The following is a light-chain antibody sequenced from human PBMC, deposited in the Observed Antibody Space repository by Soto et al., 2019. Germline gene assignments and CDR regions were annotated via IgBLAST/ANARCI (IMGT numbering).Light chain of an antibody. V-gene: IGKV3-20*01. Sequence: EIVLTQSPGTLSLSPGERATLSCRASQSVSSSYLAWYQQKPGQAPRLLIYGASSRATGIPDRFSGSGSGTGFTLTISRLEPEDFAVYYCQQYGSSPGTFGQGTKVDI. CDR3: QQYGSSPGT. CDR1: QSVSSSY. J-gene: IGKJ1*01. CDR2: GAS.